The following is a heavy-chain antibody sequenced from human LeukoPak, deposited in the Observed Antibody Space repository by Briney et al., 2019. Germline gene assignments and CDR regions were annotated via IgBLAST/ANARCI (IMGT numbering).Heavy chain of an antibody. J-gene: IGHJ4*02. V-gene: IGHV3-7*01. CDR2: IKQDGSVK. CDR3: ARLYDSRDYLAFDY. D-gene: IGHD3-22*01. CDR1: GFTFSSWW. Sequence: GGSLRLSCAASGFTFSSWWMSWVRQAPGKALEWVANIKQDGSVKFYEDPVKGRFTLSRDNARNSLYLQMDSLRAEDTAVYYCARLYDSRDYLAFDYWGQGILVTVSS.